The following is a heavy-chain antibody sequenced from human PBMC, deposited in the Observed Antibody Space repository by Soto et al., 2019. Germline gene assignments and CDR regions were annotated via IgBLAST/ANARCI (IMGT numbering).Heavy chain of an antibody. J-gene: IGHJ3*02. V-gene: IGHV1-18*01. CDR3: VREQTRWLKDAFDI. D-gene: IGHD5-12*01. CDR2: ISPYNGET. Sequence: QVQLVQSGPEVKKPGASVRVSCKASGYTFNNFAINWVRQAPGQGLEWLGWISPYNGETEYAQKFQGRVIMTTDASTSTAYLEVRSLRSDETAVYYCVREQTRWLKDAFDIWGQGTMVIVSS. CDR1: GYTFNNFA.